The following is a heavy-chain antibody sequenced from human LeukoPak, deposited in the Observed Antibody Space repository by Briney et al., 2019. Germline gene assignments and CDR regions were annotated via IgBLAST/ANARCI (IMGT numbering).Heavy chain of an antibody. D-gene: IGHD2-2*01. CDR2: ISSSSSYI. V-gene: IGHV3-11*06. CDR3: ARDSSSTSCYACGMDV. CDR1: GFTFSDYY. J-gene: IGHJ6*04. Sequence: PGGSLRLSCAASGFTFSDYYMSWVRQAPGKGLEWVSSISSSSSYIYYADSVKGRFTISRDNAKNSLYLQMNSLRAEDTAVYYCARDSSSTSCYACGMDVWGKGTTVTVSS.